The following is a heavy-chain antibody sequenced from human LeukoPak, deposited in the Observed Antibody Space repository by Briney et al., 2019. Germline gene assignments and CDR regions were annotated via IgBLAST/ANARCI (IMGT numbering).Heavy chain of an antibody. CDR2: ISSSSSYI. CDR1: GFTFSSYS. D-gene: IGHD2-2*01. V-gene: IGHV3-21*01. Sequence: GGSLRLSCAASGFTFSSYSMNWVRQAPGKGLEWVSSISSSSSYIYYADSVKGRFTISRDNAKNSLYLQMNSLRAEDTAVYYCAREYCSSTGCYVFYYYYYYMDVWGKGTTVTVSS. CDR3: AREYCSSTGCYVFYYYYYYMDV. J-gene: IGHJ6*03.